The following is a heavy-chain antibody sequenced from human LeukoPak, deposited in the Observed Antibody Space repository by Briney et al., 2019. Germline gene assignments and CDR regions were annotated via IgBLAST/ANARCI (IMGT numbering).Heavy chain of an antibody. CDR1: GFTFSSYS. V-gene: IGHV3-NL1*01. Sequence: GGSLRLSCAASGFTFSSYSMNWVRQAPGKGLEWVSGISPGGPTYYADSVKGRFTISRDNSKNTLYLQMNSLRAEDTAVYYCAKDSWFGELMTWFDPWGQGTLVTVSS. CDR3: AKDSWFGELMTWFDP. J-gene: IGHJ5*02. CDR2: ISPGGPT. D-gene: IGHD3-10*01.